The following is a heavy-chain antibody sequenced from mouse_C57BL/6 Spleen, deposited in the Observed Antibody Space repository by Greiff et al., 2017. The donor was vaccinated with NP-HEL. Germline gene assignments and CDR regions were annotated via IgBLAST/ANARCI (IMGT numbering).Heavy chain of an antibody. CDR1: GFTFSDYG. Sequence: EVHLVESGGGLVKPGGSLKLSCAASGFTFSDYGMHWVRQAPEKGLEWVAYISSGSSTIYYADTVKGRFTISRDNAKNTLFLQMTSLRSEDTAMYYCARHDYYGSSYDFDVWGTGTTVTVSS. D-gene: IGHD1-1*01. CDR3: ARHDYYGSSYDFDV. V-gene: IGHV5-17*01. CDR2: ISSGSSTI. J-gene: IGHJ1*03.